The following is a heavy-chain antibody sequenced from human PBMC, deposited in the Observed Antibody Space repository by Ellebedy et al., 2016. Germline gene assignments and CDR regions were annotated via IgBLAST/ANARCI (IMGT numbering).Heavy chain of an antibody. CDR1: GGSISSSNYY. J-gene: IGHJ4*02. CDR2: IYYSGST. Sequence: SETLSLTCTVSGGSISSSNYYWGWIRQPPGKGLEWIGSIYYSGSTFYNPSLKSRVTISVDTSKNQFSLKLNSVTAADTAVDYCARDRNMLRGVVAYWGQGTLVTVSS. CDR3: ARDRNMLRGVVAY. D-gene: IGHD3-10*01. V-gene: IGHV4-39*07.